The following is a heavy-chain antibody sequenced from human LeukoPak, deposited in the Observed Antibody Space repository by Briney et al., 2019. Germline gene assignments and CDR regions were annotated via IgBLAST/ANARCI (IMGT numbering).Heavy chain of an antibody. CDR2: ISAYNGNT. CDR1: GGTFSSYA. Sequence: ASVKVSCKASGGTFSSYAISWVRQAPGQGLEWMGWISAYNGNTNYAQKLQGRVTMTTNTSTSTAYMELRSLRSDDTAVYYCARDGYSSSSQENWFDPWGQGTLVTVSS. J-gene: IGHJ5*02. CDR3: ARDGYSSSSQENWFDP. V-gene: IGHV1-18*01. D-gene: IGHD6-6*01.